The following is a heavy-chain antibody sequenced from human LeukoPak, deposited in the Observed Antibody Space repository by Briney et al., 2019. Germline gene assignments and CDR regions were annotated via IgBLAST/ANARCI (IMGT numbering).Heavy chain of an antibody. CDR2: INPNSGGT. V-gene: IGHV1-2*02. CDR3: ARNFVVAATTRYYYYYGMDV. J-gene: IGHJ6*02. Sequence: SVKVSCKASGYTFTGYYMHWVRQAPGQGLEWMGWINPNSGGTNYAQKFQGRVTMTRDTSISTAYMELSRLRSDDTAVYYCARNFVVAATTRYYYYYGMDVWGQGTTVTVSS. CDR1: GYTFTGYY. D-gene: IGHD2-15*01.